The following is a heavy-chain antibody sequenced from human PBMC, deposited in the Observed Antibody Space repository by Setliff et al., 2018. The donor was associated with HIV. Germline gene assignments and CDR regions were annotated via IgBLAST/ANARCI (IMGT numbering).Heavy chain of an antibody. V-gene: IGHV4-59*01. CDR2: VFHSGST. Sequence: SETLSLTCNVSSGSISYYYWSWVRQPPGRGLEWIGYVFHSGSTSYNPSLNSRVTMSVDTSRDQFSLKVRSVTAADTAVYYCARMRGRAVLSYYFDHWGQGRLVTVSS. J-gene: IGHJ4*02. D-gene: IGHD6-19*01. CDR1: SGSISYYY. CDR3: ARMRGRAVLSYYFDH.